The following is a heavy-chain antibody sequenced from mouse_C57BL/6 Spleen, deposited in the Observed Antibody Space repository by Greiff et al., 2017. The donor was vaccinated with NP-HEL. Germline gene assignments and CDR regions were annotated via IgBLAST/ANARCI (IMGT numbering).Heavy chain of an antibody. CDR1: GYTFTSYW. J-gene: IGHJ4*01. CDR3: ARGVYGNYGYYYAMDY. D-gene: IGHD2-1*01. V-gene: IGHV1-55*01. Sequence: QVQLQQSGAELVKPGASVKMSCKASGYTFTSYWITWVKQRPGQGLEWIGDIYPGSGSTNYNEKFKSKATLTVDTSSSTAYMQLSSLTSEDSAVYYCARGVYGNYGYYYAMDYWGQGTSVTVSS. CDR2: IYPGSGST.